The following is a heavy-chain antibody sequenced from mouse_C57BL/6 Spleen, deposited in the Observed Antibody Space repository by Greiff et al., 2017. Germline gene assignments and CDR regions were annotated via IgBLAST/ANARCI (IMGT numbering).Heavy chain of an antibody. V-gene: IGHV1-4*01. CDR2: INPSSGYT. J-gene: IGHJ2*01. CDR3: ARSRGTTVVVPFDY. Sequence: VQLQQSGAELARPGASVKMSCKASGYTFTSYTMHWVKQRPGQGLEWIGYINPSSGYTKYNQKFKDKATLTADKSSSTAYMQLSSLTSEDSAVYYCARSRGTTVVVPFDYWGQGTTLTVSS. CDR1: GYTFTSYT. D-gene: IGHD1-1*01.